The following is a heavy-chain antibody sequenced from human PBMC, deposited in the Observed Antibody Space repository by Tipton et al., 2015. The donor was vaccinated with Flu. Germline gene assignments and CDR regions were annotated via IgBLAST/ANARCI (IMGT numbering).Heavy chain of an antibody. D-gene: IGHD3-22*01. CDR1: GGSISSYY. V-gene: IGHV4-59*01. CDR3: ARDYYDSSGYYYQD. Sequence: TLSLTCTVSGGSISSYYWSWIRQPPGKGLEWIGYIYYSGSTNYNPSLKSRVTISVDTSKNQFSLTLSSVTAADTAVYYCARDYYDSSGYYYQDWGQGTLVTVSS. CDR2: IYYSGST. J-gene: IGHJ4*02.